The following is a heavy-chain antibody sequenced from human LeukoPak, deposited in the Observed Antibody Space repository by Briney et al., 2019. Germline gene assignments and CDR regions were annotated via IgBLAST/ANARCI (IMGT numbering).Heavy chain of an antibody. J-gene: IGHJ5*02. V-gene: IGHV1-18*01. CDR3: ARVRRYSSGWYNWFDP. CDR2: INAYHGNT. D-gene: IGHD6-19*01. Sequence: ASVKVSCKASGYTFSSYGFSWVPQAPGHGLEWMGWINAYHGNTNYAQNLQGRVTMTTDTSTSTAYMELRSLRSDDTAVYYCARVRRYSSGWYNWFDPWGQGALVTVSS. CDR1: GYTFSSYG.